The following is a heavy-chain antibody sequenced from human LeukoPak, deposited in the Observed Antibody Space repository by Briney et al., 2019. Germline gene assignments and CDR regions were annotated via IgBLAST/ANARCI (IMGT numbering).Heavy chain of an antibody. CDR2: IYYSGST. CDR1: GVSISSGDYY. Sequence: PSQTLSLTCTVSGVSISSGDYYWSWIRQPPGKGLEWIGYIYYSGSTYYNPSLKSRVTISVDTSKNQFSLKLSSVTAADTAVYYCARVLRFLEWSFDYWGQGTLVTVSS. V-gene: IGHV4-30-4*01. J-gene: IGHJ4*02. D-gene: IGHD3-3*01. CDR3: ARVLRFLEWSFDY.